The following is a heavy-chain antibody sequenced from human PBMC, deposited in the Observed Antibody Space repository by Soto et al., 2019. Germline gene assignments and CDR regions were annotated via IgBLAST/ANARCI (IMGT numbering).Heavy chain of an antibody. CDR3: ARSGGGYSYGSE. CDR2: IIPILGIA. CDR1: GGTFSSYT. J-gene: IGHJ4*02. D-gene: IGHD5-18*01. V-gene: IGHV1-69*02. Sequence: QVQLVQSGAEVKKPGSSVKVSCKASGGTFSSYTISWVRQAPGQGLEWMGRIIPILGIANYAQKFQGRVTITADKYTSTAYMELSSLRSEDTAVYYCARSGGGYSYGSEWGQGTLVTVSS.